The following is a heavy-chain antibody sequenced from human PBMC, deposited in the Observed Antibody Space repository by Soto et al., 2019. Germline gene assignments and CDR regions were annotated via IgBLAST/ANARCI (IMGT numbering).Heavy chain of an antibody. Sequence: ASVKVSCKASGYTFTSYYMHWVRQAPGQGLEWMGGIIPIFGTANYAQKLQGRVTITRDTSASTAYMELSSLRSEDTAVYYCTRSAVRPSGGLIGPFDYWGQGTLVTVSS. V-gene: IGHV1-46*01. CDR1: GYTFTSYY. CDR3: TRSAVRPSGGLIGPFDY. CDR2: IIPIFGTA. D-gene: IGHD3-16*02. J-gene: IGHJ4*02.